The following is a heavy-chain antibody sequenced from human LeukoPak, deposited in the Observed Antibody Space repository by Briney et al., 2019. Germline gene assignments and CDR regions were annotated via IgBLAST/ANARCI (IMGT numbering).Heavy chain of an antibody. D-gene: IGHD1-20*01. V-gene: IGHV7-4-1*02. Sequence: GASVKVSCKASGYTFTSYAMNWVRQAPGQGLEWMGWINTSTGNPTYAQGFTGPFVFSLDTSVSTAYLQISSLKAEDTAVYYCARDPEANWISQGVDYWGQGTLVTVSS. CDR1: GYTFTSYA. CDR2: INTSTGNP. J-gene: IGHJ4*02. CDR3: ARDPEANWISQGVDY.